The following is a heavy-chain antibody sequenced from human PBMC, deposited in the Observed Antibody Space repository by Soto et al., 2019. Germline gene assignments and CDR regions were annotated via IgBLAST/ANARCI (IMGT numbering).Heavy chain of an antibody. CDR3: SSGDY. J-gene: IGHJ4*02. CDR2: TYYSGST. V-gene: IGHV4-39*01. D-gene: IGHD3-22*01. CDR1: GGSISSSSYY. Sequence: SETLSLTCTVSGGSISSSSYYWGWIRQPPGKGLECIGSTYYSGSTYYNPSLKSRVTISVDTSKNQFSLKLSSVTAADTAVYYCSSGDYWGQGTLVTVSS.